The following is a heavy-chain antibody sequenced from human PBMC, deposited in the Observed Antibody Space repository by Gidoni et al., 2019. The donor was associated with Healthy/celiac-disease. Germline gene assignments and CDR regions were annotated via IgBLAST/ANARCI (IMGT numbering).Heavy chain of an antibody. CDR3: TTDEDSSGWPQRRRWFDP. Sequence: EVQLVESGGGLVKPGGSLRLSCAASGFPFSNAWMSWVRQAPGKGLEWVGRIKSKTDGGTTDYAAPVKGRFTISRDDSKNTLYLQMNSLKTEDTAVYYCTTDEDSSGWPQRRRWFDPWGQGTLVTVSS. V-gene: IGHV3-15*01. CDR1: GFPFSNAW. J-gene: IGHJ5*02. CDR2: IKSKTDGGTT. D-gene: IGHD6-19*01.